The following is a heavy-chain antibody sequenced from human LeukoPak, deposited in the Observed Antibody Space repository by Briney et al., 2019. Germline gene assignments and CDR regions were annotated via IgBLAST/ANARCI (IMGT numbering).Heavy chain of an antibody. D-gene: IGHD2-2*01. Sequence: ASVKVSCKASGYTFTGYYMHWVRQAPGQGLEWMGWINPNSGGTNYAQKLQGRVTMTRDTSISTAYMELSRLRSDDTAVYYCARGYCSSTSCYHLDYWGQGTLVTVSS. V-gene: IGHV1-2*02. CDR3: ARGYCSSTSCYHLDY. CDR2: INPNSGGT. CDR1: GYTFTGYY. J-gene: IGHJ4*02.